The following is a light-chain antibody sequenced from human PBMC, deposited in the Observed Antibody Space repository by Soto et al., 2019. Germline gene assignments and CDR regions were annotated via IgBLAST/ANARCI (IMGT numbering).Light chain of an antibody. CDR3: QQYNNWHPYT. J-gene: IGKJ2*01. CDR2: GAS. V-gene: IGKV3-15*01. CDR1: QSVSSN. Sequence: EIVMTQSPATLSVSPGERATLTCRASQSVSSNLAWYQQKPGQAPRLLIYGASTRATGIPARFSGSGSGTELTITISSLQSADVAVYYCQQYNNWHPYTFGQGTKLEIK.